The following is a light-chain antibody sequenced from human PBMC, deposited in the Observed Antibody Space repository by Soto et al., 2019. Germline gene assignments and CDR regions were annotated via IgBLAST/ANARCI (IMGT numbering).Light chain of an antibody. CDR1: SSEIGHYNY. J-gene: IGLJ1*01. CDR3: CSYTTTTSRV. Sequence: QSVLTQPASVSGSPGQSITISCTGTSSEIGHYNYVSWYQQHPGNAPKLMIYDVSIRASGVSDRFSGSKSGNTASLTISGLQAEDEADYHCCSYTTTTSRVFGTGTKVTVL. V-gene: IGLV2-14*03. CDR2: DVS.